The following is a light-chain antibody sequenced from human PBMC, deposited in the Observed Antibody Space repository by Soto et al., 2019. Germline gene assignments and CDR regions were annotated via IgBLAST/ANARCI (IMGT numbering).Light chain of an antibody. CDR3: QQYDSSPWT. Sequence: EIVLTQSPGTLSLSPGERATLSCRASQSVSSSFLAWYQQKPGQAPRLLIYCASSRATGIPDRFSGSGSGTDFTLTISRLEPEDFAVFYCQQYDSSPWTFGQGTKVEIK. CDR2: CAS. CDR1: QSVSSSF. V-gene: IGKV3-20*01. J-gene: IGKJ1*01.